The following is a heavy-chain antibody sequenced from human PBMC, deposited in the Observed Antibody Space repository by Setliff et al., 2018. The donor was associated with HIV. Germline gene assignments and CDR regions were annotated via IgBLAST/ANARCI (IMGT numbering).Heavy chain of an antibody. CDR1: GDSLTSGAYY. J-gene: IGHJ5*02. CDR2: IFYSGNS. CDR3: ARDRHSSGLGSYGP. Sequence: SETLSLTCTVSGDSLTSGAYYWNWVRQHPGKGLEWIGYIFYSGNSYYNPSLKGRVTMSVDTSRNQFSLRVTSVTAADTAVYFCARDRHSSGLGSYGPWGPGILVTVS. D-gene: IGHD3-10*01. V-gene: IGHV4-31*03.